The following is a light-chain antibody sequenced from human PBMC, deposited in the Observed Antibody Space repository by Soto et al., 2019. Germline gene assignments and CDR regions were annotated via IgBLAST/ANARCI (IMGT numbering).Light chain of an antibody. J-gene: IGKJ1*01. CDR3: QQYNSYPWT. CDR2: DAS. Sequence: DIQMTQSPSTLSASVGDRVTITCRASQSISSWLAWYQQKPGKAPKLLIYDASRLESGVPSRCSGSGSGTEFTLTISSLQPDDFATYDCQQYNSYPWTFGLGTKVEIK. V-gene: IGKV1-5*01. CDR1: QSISSW.